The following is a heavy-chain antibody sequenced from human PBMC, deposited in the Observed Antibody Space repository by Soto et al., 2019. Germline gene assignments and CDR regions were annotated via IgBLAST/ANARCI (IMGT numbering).Heavy chain of an antibody. D-gene: IGHD3-22*01. CDR3: ARETFSGDSSGPHY. CDR1: GYSFSRYW. V-gene: IGHV5-51*01. CDR2: IYPGDSDT. Sequence: GESLKISCKGSGYSFSRYWIACVRQTPGKGLEWMGLIYPGDSDTRYSPSFQGQVTISADKSITTAFLQWSSLKASDTAIYYCARETFSGDSSGPHYWGQGTLVTVSS. J-gene: IGHJ4*02.